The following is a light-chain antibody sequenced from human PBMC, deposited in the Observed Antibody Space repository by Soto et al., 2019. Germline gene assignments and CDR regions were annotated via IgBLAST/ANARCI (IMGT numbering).Light chain of an antibody. J-gene: IGLJ2*01. Sequence: SYELTQPLSVSVALGQTARITCGAANIGGKHVHWYQQKPGQAPVLVIHRDTKRPSGIPERFSGSNSGNTATLIISTAQAGDEADYYCQVWDSSNVVFGGGTKVTVL. V-gene: IGLV3-9*01. CDR1: NIGGKH. CDR2: RDT. CDR3: QVWDSSNVV.